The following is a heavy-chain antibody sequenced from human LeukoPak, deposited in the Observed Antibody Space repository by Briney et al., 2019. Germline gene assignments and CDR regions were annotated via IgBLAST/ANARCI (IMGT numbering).Heavy chain of an antibody. CDR1: GGSFSGYY. V-gene: IGHV4-34*01. D-gene: IGHD2/OR15-2a*01. CDR2: INHSGST. Sequence: SETLSLTCAVYGGSFSGYYWSWIRQPPGKGLEWIGEINHSGSTNYNPSLKSRVTISVDTSKNQFSLKLSSATAADTAMYYCARVILNWFDPWGQGTLVTVSS. CDR3: ARVILNWFDP. J-gene: IGHJ5*02.